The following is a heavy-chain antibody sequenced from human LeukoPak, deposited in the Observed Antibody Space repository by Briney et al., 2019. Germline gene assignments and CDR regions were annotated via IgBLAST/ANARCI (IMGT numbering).Heavy chain of an antibody. J-gene: IGHJ6*02. V-gene: IGHV3-23*01. CDR1: GFTFSSYA. Sequence: GGSLRLSCAASGFTFSSYAMSWVRQAPGKGLEWVSAISGSGGNTYYADSVKGRFTISRDNSKNTLYLQMNSLRAEDTAVYYCASTLYCSGGSCLRYYYYGMDVWGQGTTVTVSS. CDR2: ISGSGGNT. D-gene: IGHD2-15*01. CDR3: ASTLYCSGGSCLRYYYYGMDV.